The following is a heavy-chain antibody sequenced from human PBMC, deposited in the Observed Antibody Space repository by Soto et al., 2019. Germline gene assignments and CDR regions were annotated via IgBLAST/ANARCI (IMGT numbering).Heavy chain of an antibody. CDR1: GDSIISSNW. CDR2: IYHSGST. J-gene: IGHJ4*02. V-gene: IGHV4-4*02. D-gene: IGHD6-13*01. CDR3: ATGLSSSWYSHNDS. Sequence: QVQLQESGPRLVKPSGTLSLTCGVSGDSIISSNWWSWVRQPLGKGLEWIGEIYHSGSTHYNPSLKSRVTMSVDKSKNHFSLILTSVTAADTAVYFCATGLSSSWYSHNDSWGQGTLVTVSS.